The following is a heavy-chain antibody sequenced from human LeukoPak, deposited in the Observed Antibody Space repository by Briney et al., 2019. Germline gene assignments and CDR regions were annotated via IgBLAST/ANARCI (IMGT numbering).Heavy chain of an antibody. V-gene: IGHV3-30*18. CDR2: ISYDGSNK. J-gene: IGHJ4*02. D-gene: IGHD2-2*02. CDR1: GFTFSSYG. CDR3: ANQGLGYCSSTSCYRDY. Sequence: GGSLRLSCAASGFTFSSYGMHWVRQAPGKGLEWVAVISYDGSNKYYADSVKGRFTISRDNSKNTLYLQMNSLRAEDTAVYYCANQGLGYCSSTSCYRDYWGQGTLVTVSS.